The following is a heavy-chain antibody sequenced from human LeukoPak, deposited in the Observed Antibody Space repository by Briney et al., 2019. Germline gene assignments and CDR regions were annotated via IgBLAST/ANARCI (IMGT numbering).Heavy chain of an antibody. J-gene: IGHJ4*02. CDR3: AACSVASGWCYLDY. CDR2: IVVGSGTT. D-gene: IGHD6-19*01. Sequence: SVKVSCKASGFTFTSSTMQWVRQARGQRPEFIGWIVVGSGTTNYAHKFQERATITRDMSTRTAYMESSSLTYEDTAVYYCAACSVASGWCYLDYWGQGTLVTVSS. V-gene: IGHV1-58*02. CDR1: GFTFTSST.